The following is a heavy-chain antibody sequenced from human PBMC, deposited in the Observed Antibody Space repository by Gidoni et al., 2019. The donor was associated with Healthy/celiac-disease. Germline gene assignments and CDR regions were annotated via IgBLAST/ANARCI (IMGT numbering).Heavy chain of an antibody. CDR2: IFSNDEK. CDR1: GFSLSTARMG. J-gene: IGHJ4*02. D-gene: IGHD2-15*01. CDR3: ARTIVVVVAAEYYFDY. Sequence: QLTLKESGPVLVNPPATLTLTCTVSGFSLSTARMGVSWIRQPPGKALEWLAHIFSNDEKSYSTSLKSRLTISKDTSKSQMVLTMTNMDPGDTATYYCARTIVVVVAAEYYFDYWGQGTLVTVSS. V-gene: IGHV2-26*01.